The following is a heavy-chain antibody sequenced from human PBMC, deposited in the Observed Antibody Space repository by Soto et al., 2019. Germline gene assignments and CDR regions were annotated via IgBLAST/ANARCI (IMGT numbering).Heavy chain of an antibody. CDR1: GGSISSYY. CDR2: IYYSGST. D-gene: IGHD3-3*01. V-gene: IGHV4-59*01. CDR3: ARGVKSLDDFWSGYQAPLRNPYYFDY. J-gene: IGHJ4*02. Sequence: SETLSLTCTVSGGSISSYYWSWIRQPPGKGPEWIGYIYYSGSTNYNPSLKSRVTISVDTSKNQFSLKLSSVTAADTAVYHCARGVKSLDDFWSGYQAPLRNPYYFDYWGQGTLVTVSS.